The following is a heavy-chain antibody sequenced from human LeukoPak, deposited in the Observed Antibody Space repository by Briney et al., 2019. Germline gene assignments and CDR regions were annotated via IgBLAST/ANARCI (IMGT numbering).Heavy chain of an antibody. CDR2: ISYDGSNK. V-gene: IGHV3-30*18. CDR3: AKVKRITMVRGVIDY. Sequence: PGRSLRLSCAASGFTFSSYGMHWVRQAPGKGLEWVAVISYDGSNKYYADSVKGRFTISRDNSKNTLYLQMNSLRAEDTAVYYCAKVKRITMVRGVIDYWGQGTLVTVSS. D-gene: IGHD3-10*01. J-gene: IGHJ4*02. CDR1: GFTFSSYG.